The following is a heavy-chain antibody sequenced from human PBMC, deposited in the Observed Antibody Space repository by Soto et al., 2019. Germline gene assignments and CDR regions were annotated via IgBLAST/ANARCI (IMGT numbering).Heavy chain of an antibody. J-gene: IGHJ4*02. V-gene: IGHV3-30*03. Sequence: VQLVESGGDVVQPGKSLTLSCGASGFTFSGYGMHWVRQAPGNGLEWVSFVSYDGHNKYYGDSVRGRFTIARDNSKRTLFLHMNSLRKEDTAVYYCTFSDSFEVDHWGQGALVTVSA. D-gene: IGHD3-10*01. CDR3: TFSDSFEVDH. CDR1: GFTFSGYG. CDR2: VSYDGHNK.